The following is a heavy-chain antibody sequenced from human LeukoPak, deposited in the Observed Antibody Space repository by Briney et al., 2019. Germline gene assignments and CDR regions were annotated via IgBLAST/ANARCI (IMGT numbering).Heavy chain of an antibody. V-gene: IGHV3-23*01. Sequence: GGSLRLSCAATGFMFSSYAMSWVRQAPGKGLEWVSAISGGVAITYYADSVKGRFTISRDNSKNTLYLQMNSLRAEDTAVYYCARSRTTVYWGQGTLVTVSS. CDR2: ISGGVAIT. CDR1: GFMFSSYA. CDR3: ARSRTTVY. J-gene: IGHJ4*02. D-gene: IGHD1-26*01.